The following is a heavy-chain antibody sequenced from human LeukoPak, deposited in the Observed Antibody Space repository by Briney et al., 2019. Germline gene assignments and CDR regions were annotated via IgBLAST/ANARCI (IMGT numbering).Heavy chain of an antibody. D-gene: IGHD5-24*01. CDR2: INPNSGGT. V-gene: IGHV1-2*02. J-gene: IGHJ4*02. CDR1: GYTFTGYY. CDR3: AREIGPIQLHLWGSAFDY. Sequence: ASVKVSCKASGYTFTGYYMHWVRQAPGQGLEWMGWINPNSGGTNYAQKFQGRVTMTRDTSTSTVYMELSSLRSEDTAVYYCAREIGPIQLHLWGSAFDYWGQGTLVTVSS.